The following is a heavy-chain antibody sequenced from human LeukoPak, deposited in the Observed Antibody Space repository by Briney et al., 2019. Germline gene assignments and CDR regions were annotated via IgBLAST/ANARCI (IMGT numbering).Heavy chain of an antibody. D-gene: IGHD5-24*01. CDR2: INPNSGGT. V-gene: IGHV1-2*02. J-gene: IGHJ4*02. CDR1: GYTFTGYY. CDR3: AREIGPIQLHLWGSAFDY. Sequence: ASVKVSCKASGYTFTGYYMHWVRQAPGQGLEWMGWINPNSGGTNYAQKFQGRVTMTRDTSTSTVYMELSSLRSEDTAVYYCAREIGPIQLHLWGSAFDYWGQGTLVTVSS.